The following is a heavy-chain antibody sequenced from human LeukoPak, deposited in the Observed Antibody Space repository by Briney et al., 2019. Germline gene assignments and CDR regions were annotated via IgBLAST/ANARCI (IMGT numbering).Heavy chain of an antibody. D-gene: IGHD2-2*02. CDR3: TASSTSCYIC. V-gene: IGHV3-15*01. CDR1: GFTFSNAW. J-gene: IGHJ4*02. CDR2: IKSKTDGGTT. Sequence: GGSLRLSCAASGFTFSNAWMSWVRQAPGKGLEWGGRIKSKTDGGTTDYAAPVKGRFTISRDDTKNTLYLQMNSLKTEDTAVYYCTASSTSCYICWGQGTLVTVSS.